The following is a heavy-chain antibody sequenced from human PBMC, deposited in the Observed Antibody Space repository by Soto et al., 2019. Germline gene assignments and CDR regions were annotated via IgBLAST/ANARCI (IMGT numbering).Heavy chain of an antibody. CDR1: GYTFSDYY. CDR3: ASSSGNTRHHYGLDV. J-gene: IGHJ6*02. Sequence: QVQLVQSGAAVKKPGASVQVSCKASGYTFSDYYLHWVRQAPGQGLEWMGWIDPGNGGTNYAQKFQGWVTMTRDTFITTASMEPSTLTSDDTAAYFGASSSGNTRHHYGLDVWGQGTTVIVS. V-gene: IGHV1-2*04. CDR2: IDPGNGGT. D-gene: IGHD3-22*01.